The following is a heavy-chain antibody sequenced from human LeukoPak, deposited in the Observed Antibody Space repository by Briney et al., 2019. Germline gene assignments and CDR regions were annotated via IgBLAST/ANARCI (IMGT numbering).Heavy chain of an antibody. J-gene: IGHJ4*02. V-gene: IGHV4-61*08. CDR1: GGSISSGGYY. CDR2: IYYSGST. D-gene: IGHD5-18*01. Sequence: SQTLSLTCTVSGGSISSGGYYWSWIRQPPGKGLEWIGYIYYSGSTNYNPSLKSRVTISVDTSKNQFSLKLSSVTAADTAVYYCARYSYAAALDYWGQGTLVTVSS. CDR3: ARYSYAAALDY.